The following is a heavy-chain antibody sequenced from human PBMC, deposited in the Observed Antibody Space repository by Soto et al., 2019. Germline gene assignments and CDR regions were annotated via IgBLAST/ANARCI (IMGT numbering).Heavy chain of an antibody. Sequence: GGSLRLSCAPSGFLVGSSYMTWVRQAPGKGPEWVSIIYSGGNTHYADSVKGRFTISRDNSKNTLYLQMNGLRAEDTAVYYCAGGLADPRSHFEYWGQGTLVTVSS. CDR2: IYSGGNT. J-gene: IGHJ4*02. CDR3: AGGLADPRSHFEY. CDR1: GFLVGSSY. D-gene: IGHD3-16*01. V-gene: IGHV3-66*01.